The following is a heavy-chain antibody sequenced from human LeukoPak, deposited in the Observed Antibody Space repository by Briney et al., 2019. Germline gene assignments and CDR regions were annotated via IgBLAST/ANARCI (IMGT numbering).Heavy chain of an antibody. J-gene: IGHJ4*02. Sequence: GASVKVSCKASGYTFTGYYMHWVRQAPGQGLEWMGWINPNSGGTNYAQKFQGRATMTRDTSISTAYMELSRLRSDDTAVYYCARDPSLAYGDYFFDYWGQGTLVTVSS. CDR1: GYTFTGYY. CDR3: ARDPSLAYGDYFFDY. D-gene: IGHD4-17*01. V-gene: IGHV1-2*02. CDR2: INPNSGGT.